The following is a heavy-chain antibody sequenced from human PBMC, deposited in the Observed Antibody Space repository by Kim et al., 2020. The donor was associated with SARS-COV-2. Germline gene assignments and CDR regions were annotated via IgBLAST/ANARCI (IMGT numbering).Heavy chain of an antibody. CDR2: ISYDGSNK. D-gene: IGHD2-8*01. CDR1: GFTFSSYG. J-gene: IGHJ4*02. Sequence: GGSLRLSCAASGFTFSSYGMHWVRQAPGKGLEWVAVISYDGSNKYYADSVKGRFTISRDNSKNTLYLQMNSLRAEDTAVYYCAKDGTYCTNGVCYTGYFDYWGQGTLVTVSS. CDR3: AKDGTYCTNGVCYTGYFDY. V-gene: IGHV3-30*18.